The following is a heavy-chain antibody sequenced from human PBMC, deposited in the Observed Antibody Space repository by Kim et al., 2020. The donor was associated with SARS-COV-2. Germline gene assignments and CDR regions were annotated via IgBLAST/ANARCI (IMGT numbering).Heavy chain of an antibody. V-gene: IGHV6-1*01. CDR3: ALKTDFWSASFDP. D-gene: IGHD3-3*01. Sequence: SQTLSLACAISGDSVSSNSAAWHWIRQSPWRGLEWLGRTYYRSKWYNEYAESVKSRIAINADTSKNQFSLQLNSVTPEDTAVYYCALKTDFWSASFDPWGQGTLVTVSS. CDR1: GDSVSSNSAA. CDR2: TYYRSKWYN. J-gene: IGHJ5*02.